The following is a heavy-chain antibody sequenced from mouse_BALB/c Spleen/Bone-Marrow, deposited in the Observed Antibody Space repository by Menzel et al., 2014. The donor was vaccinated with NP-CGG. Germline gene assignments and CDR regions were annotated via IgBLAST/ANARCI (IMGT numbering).Heavy chain of an antibody. V-gene: IGHV1S56*01. D-gene: IGHD2-2*01. CDR1: GYTFTRYY. J-gene: IGHJ4*01. CDR3: AMWLRRDYYAMDY. CDR2: IYPGNVNT. Sequence: VQLQQSGPELVKPGASVRISCKASGYTFTRYYIQWMKQRPGQRLEWIGWIYPGNVNTKYNEKFKGKATLTADKSSSTAYMQLSSLTSEDSAVYFCAMWLRRDYYAMDYWGQGTSVTVSS.